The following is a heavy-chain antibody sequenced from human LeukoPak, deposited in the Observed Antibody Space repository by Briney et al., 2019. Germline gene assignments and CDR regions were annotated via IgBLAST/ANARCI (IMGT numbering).Heavy chain of an antibody. CDR1: GFTFSSYG. Sequence: GGSLRLSCAASGFTFSSYGMHWVRQAPGKGLEWVAVISYDGSNKYYADSVKGRFTISRDNSKNTLYLQMNSLRAEDTAVYYCARDSSDYGGLFDYWGQGTLVTVSS. D-gene: IGHD4-17*01. J-gene: IGHJ4*02. CDR2: ISYDGSNK. CDR3: ARDSSDYGGLFDY. V-gene: IGHV3-30*03.